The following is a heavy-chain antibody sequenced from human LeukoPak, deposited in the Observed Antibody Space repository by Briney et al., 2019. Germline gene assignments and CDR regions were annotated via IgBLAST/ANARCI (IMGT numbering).Heavy chain of an antibody. J-gene: IGHJ6*03. Sequence: ASVKVSCKASGYTFTSYDINWVRQATGQGLEWMGWMTPDNGNTGYAQKFQGRVTMTRNTSITTAYMELSSLRSEDTAVYYCAMTTVYYYMDVWGKGTTVTVSS. CDR2: MTPDNGNT. D-gene: IGHD4-17*01. CDR3: AMTTVYYYMDV. CDR1: GYTFTSYD. V-gene: IGHV1-8*01.